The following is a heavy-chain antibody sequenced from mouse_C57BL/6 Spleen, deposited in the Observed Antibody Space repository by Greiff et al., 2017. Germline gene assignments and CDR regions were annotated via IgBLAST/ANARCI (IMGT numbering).Heavy chain of an antibody. V-gene: IGHV5-6*01. CDR2: ISSGGSYT. CDR1: GFTFSSYG. Sequence: EVKLMESGGDLVKPGGSLKLSCAASGFTFSSYGMSWVRQTPDKRLEWVATISSGGSYTYYPDSVKGRFTISRDNAKNTLYLQMSSLKSEDTAMYYCAREGYYSNYAWFAYWGQGTLVTVSA. D-gene: IGHD2-5*01. CDR3: AREGYYSNYAWFAY. J-gene: IGHJ3*01.